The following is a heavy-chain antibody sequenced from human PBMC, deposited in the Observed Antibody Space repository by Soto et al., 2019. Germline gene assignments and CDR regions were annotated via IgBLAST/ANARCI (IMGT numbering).Heavy chain of an antibody. V-gene: IGHV4-31*03. CDR2: IYYSGST. Sequence: QVQLQESGPGLVKPSQTLSLTCSVSGGSISSGAYYWTWIRQHPGKGLEWIGYIYYSGSTYYNPSRKSRVTISVDTSKNQFSLKLRSVTAADTAVYYCARDGRLVNYYYYGMDVWGQGTTVTVSS. CDR1: GGSISSGAYY. J-gene: IGHJ6*02. D-gene: IGHD6-13*01. CDR3: ARDGRLVNYYYYGMDV.